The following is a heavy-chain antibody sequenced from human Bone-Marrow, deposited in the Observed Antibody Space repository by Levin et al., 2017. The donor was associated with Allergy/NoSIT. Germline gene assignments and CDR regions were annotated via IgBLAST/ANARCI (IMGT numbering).Heavy chain of an antibody. CDR3: AKDLEGVFGVISPTYGLDV. Sequence: LSLTCAASGFTFDKSGMHWVRQAPGKGLEWVSGISWNSASIRYADSVKGRFTVSRDNARNSLYLQMNSLTPEDTAFYYCAKDLEGVFGVISPTYGLDVWGQGTTVTVSS. CDR2: ISWNSASI. CDR1: GFTFDKSG. V-gene: IGHV3-9*01. J-gene: IGHJ6*02. D-gene: IGHD3-3*01.